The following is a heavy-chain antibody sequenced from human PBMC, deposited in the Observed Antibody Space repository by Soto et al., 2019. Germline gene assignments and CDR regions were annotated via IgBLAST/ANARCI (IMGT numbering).Heavy chain of an antibody. Sequence: EVQVVESGGGLVQPGGSLRLPCAASGFTVSNNYMSWVRQAPGKGLEWVSVMYGGGTTYYADSVKGRFTISRDNSKNTVYLQMNSLRAEDTAVYYCAGEIHPRDYWSQGTLVTVSS. J-gene: IGHJ4*02. CDR1: GFTVSNNY. CDR3: AGEIHPRDY. V-gene: IGHV3-66*01. CDR2: MYGGGTT.